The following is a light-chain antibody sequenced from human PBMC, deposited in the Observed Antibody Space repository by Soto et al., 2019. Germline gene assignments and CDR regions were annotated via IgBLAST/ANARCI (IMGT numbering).Light chain of an antibody. CDR2: GAS. CDR3: QQYNNWPET. V-gene: IGKV3-15*01. Sequence: EIVTTQSPATLSVSPGERATLSSRASESVATYLAWYQQKPGQAPRLLIYGASTRATGIPARFSASGSGTEFTLTISSLQSEDFAVYYCQQYNNWPETLGQGTKVDIK. CDR1: ESVATY. J-gene: IGKJ1*01.